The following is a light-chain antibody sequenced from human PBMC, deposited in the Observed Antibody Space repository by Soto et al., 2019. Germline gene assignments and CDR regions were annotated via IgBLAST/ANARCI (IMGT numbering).Light chain of an antibody. CDR3: QQYDNWPPST. J-gene: IGKJ1*01. CDR1: QIVSIN. Sequence: EIVLTQSPATLSVSPGERATLSCRASQIVSINLAWYQQKPGQAPRLLIYGASTRASGVPARFSGSGSGTEFTVTISSLQSEDFALYYCQQYDNWPPSTFGRGTKVDIK. CDR2: GAS. V-gene: IGKV3-15*01.